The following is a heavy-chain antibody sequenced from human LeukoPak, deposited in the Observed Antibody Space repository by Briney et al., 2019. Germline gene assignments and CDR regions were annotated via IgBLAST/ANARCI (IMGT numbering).Heavy chain of an antibody. CDR3: ARDHDEVAIYYYYGMDV. D-gene: IGHD2-15*01. V-gene: IGHV3-74*01. Sequence: GGSLRLSCAASGITFGNNWMHWVRQGPGKGLVWISRINSDGGGAIYADSVKGRFTISRDNAKNSLYLQMNSLRAEDTAVYYCARDHDEVAIYYYYGMDVWGQGTTVTVSS. CDR2: INSDGGGA. J-gene: IGHJ6*02. CDR1: GITFGNNW.